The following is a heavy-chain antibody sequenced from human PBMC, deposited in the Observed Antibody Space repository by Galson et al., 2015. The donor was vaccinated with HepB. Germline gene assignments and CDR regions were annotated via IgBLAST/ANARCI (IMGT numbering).Heavy chain of an antibody. Sequence: SLRLSCAASGFTFSSYGMHWVRQAPGKGLEWVAFIRYDESNKYYADSVKGRFTISRDNFKNTLYLQMKSLRAEDTAVYYCARNPTRSTTVYYYYGLDVWGQGTTVTVSS. J-gene: IGHJ6*02. CDR3: ARNPTRSTTVYYYYGLDV. V-gene: IGHV3-33*01. CDR1: GFTFSSYG. CDR2: IRYDESNK. D-gene: IGHD4-17*01.